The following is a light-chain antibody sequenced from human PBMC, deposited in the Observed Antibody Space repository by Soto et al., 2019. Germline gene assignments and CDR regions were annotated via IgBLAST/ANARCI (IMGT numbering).Light chain of an antibody. J-gene: IGKJ4*01. CDR1: QSVSGSY. Sequence: EIVLTQSPGTLSLSPGERASLSCRASQSVSGSYLAWFQQKPGQAPRLLIYVASNRATGIPARFSGSGSGTDFTLTISSLEPEDFAVYYCQQRSNWLTFGGGTKVDIK. V-gene: IGKV3D-20*02. CDR3: QQRSNWLT. CDR2: VAS.